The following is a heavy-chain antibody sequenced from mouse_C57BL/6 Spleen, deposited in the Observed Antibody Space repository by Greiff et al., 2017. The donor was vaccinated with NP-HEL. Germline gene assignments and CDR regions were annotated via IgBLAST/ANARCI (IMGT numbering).Heavy chain of an antibody. J-gene: IGHJ3*01. CDR3: AREDTTVPFAY. CDR2: IYPRDGST. D-gene: IGHD1-1*01. CDR1: GYTFTSYD. Sequence: QVQLQQSGPELVKPGASVKLSCKASGYTFTSYDINWVKKRPGQGLEWIGWIYPRDGSTKYNEKFKGKATLTVDTSSSTAYMELHSLTSEDSAVYFCAREDTTVPFAYWGQGTLVTVSA. V-gene: IGHV1-85*01.